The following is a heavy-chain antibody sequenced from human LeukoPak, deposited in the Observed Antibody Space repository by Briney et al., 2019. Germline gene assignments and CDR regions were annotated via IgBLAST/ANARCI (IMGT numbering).Heavy chain of an antibody. CDR2: ISGSGGST. J-gene: IGHJ4*02. Sequence: GSLRLSCAASGFTVSRNYMTWVRQAPGKGLEWVSAISGSGGSTCYADSVKGRFTISRDNSKNTLYLQMNSLRAEDTAVYYCAKAVAYGHFDYWGQGTLVTVSS. V-gene: IGHV3-23*01. D-gene: IGHD2-21*01. CDR3: AKAVAYGHFDY. CDR1: GFTVSRNY.